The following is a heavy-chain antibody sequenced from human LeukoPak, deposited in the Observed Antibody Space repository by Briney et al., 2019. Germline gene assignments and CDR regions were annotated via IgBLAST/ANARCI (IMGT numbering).Heavy chain of an antibody. Sequence: ASVKVSCKASGGTFSSYAISWVRQATGQGLEWMGWMNPNSGITGYAQKFQGRVTMTRNTSISTAYVELSSLRSDDTAVYYCARGHSGLYSSGHLYYYFYYMDVWGKGTTVTISS. D-gene: IGHD6-19*01. CDR1: GGTFSSYA. CDR2: MNPNSGIT. J-gene: IGHJ6*03. V-gene: IGHV1-8*02. CDR3: ARGHSGLYSSGHLYYYFYYMDV.